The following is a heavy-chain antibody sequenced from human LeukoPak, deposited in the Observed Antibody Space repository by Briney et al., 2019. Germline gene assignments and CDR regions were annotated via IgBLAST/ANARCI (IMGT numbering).Heavy chain of an antibody. D-gene: IGHD3-22*01. J-gene: IGHJ4*02. Sequence: GGSLRLSCAASGFPFSDVWMSWVRQAPGKGLGWVGRIKRKTDGGTADYTAPVKGRFTFSRDDSKNTLYLQMNSLKTEDTAVYYCTTDWYYYDSSGYYPIFWGQGTLVTVSS. V-gene: IGHV3-15*01. CDR1: GFPFSDVW. CDR2: IKRKTDGGTA. CDR3: TTDWYYYDSSGYYPIF.